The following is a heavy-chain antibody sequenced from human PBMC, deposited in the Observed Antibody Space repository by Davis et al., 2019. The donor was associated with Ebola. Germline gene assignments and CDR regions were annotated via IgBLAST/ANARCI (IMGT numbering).Heavy chain of an antibody. V-gene: IGHV1-69*13. Sequence: AASVKVSCKASGGAFSSYIVSWVRQAPGRGLEWMGGIIPISGIPSYAQKFQGRVTISADDSTSTVYMELTSLRSEDTAVYYCARELRPSVGLLRSPQGYWGQGTLVTVSS. J-gene: IGHJ4*02. CDR2: IIPISGIP. CDR1: GGAFSSYI. CDR3: ARELRPSVGLLRSPQGY. D-gene: IGHD1-26*01.